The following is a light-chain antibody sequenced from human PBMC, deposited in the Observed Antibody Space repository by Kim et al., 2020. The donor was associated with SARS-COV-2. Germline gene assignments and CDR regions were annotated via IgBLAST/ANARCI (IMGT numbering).Light chain of an antibody. J-gene: IGLJ2*01. V-gene: IGLV3-19*01. CDR1: SLRSYY. Sequence: ALGQTVRITCQGDSLRSYYATWYQPKPGQAPLLVIYGKNNRPSGIPDRFSGSSSGNTASLTITGTQAGDEADYYCSSRDSNDNVIFGGGTQLTVL. CDR2: GKN. CDR3: SSRDSNDNVI.